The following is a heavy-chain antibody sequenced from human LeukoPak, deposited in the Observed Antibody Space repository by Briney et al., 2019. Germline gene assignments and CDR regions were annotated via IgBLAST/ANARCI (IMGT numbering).Heavy chain of an antibody. CDR3: ARAPTGGLWYYYYMDV. CDR1: CGSISSGGYY. Sequence: PSETLSLTCTVSCGSISSGGYYWSWIRQHPGKGLEWIGDIYYSGSTYYNPSLKSRVTISVDTSKNQFSLKLSSVTAADTAVYYCARAPTGGLWYYYYMDVWGKGTTVTVSS. D-gene: IGHD7-27*01. V-gene: IGHV4-31*03. CDR2: IYYSGST. J-gene: IGHJ6*03.